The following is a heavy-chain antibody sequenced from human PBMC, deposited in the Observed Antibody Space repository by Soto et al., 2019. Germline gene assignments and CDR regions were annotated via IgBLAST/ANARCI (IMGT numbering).Heavy chain of an antibody. D-gene: IGHD3-10*01. V-gene: IGHV2-5*01. Sequence: SGPTLVNPTQTLTLTCTFSGFSLSTSGVGVGWIRQPPGKALEWLALIYWNDDKRYSPSLKSRLTITKDTSKNQVVLTMTNMHLVGAATYYCANSTAGDLGSGYYSGMDVWGQGTMVTVSS. J-gene: IGHJ6*02. CDR3: ANSTAGDLGSGYYSGMDV. CDR1: GFSLSTSGVG. CDR2: IYWNDDK.